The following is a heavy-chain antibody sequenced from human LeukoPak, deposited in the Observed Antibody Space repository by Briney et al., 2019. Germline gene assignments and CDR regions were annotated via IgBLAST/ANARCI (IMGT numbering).Heavy chain of an antibody. V-gene: IGHV3-23*01. Sequence: GGSLRLSCTASAFALNSYAMSWVRQAPGKGLEWVSAISGSGLSTYYADSVKGRFTISRDNSKNTLYLQMNSLRAEDTAVYYCAKDRTGDQPYYFDYWGHVTLVTVSS. CDR1: AFALNSYA. D-gene: IGHD7-27*01. CDR3: AKDRTGDQPYYFDY. J-gene: IGHJ4*01. CDR2: ISGSGLST.